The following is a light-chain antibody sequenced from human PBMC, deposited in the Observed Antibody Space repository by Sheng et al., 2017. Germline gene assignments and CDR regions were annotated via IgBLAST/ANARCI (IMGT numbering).Light chain of an antibody. CDR1: ENVNRY. J-gene: IGKJ4*01. CDR2: EAS. V-gene: IGKV3-11*01. Sequence: EVVLTQSPATLSLSPGERATFSCRASENVNRYVVWYQQRPGQTPRLLIDEASDRATGIPVRFSGSGSGTDFTLTISSLEPEDFAAYYCQQRSNWPLTFGGGTKVEIK. CDR3: QQRSNWPLT.